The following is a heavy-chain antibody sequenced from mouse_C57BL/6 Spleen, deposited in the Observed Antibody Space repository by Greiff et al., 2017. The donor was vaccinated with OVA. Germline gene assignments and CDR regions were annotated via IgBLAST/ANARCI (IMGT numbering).Heavy chain of an antibody. V-gene: IGHV1-54*01. CDR1: GYAFTHYL. D-gene: IGHD2-4*01. Sequence: QVQLKQSGAELVRPGTSVKVSCKASGYAFTHYLIEWVKQRPGKGLEWIGVINPGSGGTNYNEKFKGKATLTADKSSSTAYMKLRSLTSGASAVFYGARGGDDDNPAWMADWGQGTLVTVSA. J-gene: IGHJ3*01. CDR2: INPGSGGT. CDR3: ARGGDDDNPAWMAD.